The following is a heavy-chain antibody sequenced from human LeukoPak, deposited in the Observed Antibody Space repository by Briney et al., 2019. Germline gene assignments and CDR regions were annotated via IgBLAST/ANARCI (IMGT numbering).Heavy chain of an antibody. CDR1: GFTFSDYY. CDR2: ISSSGSTI. V-gene: IGHV3-11*01. J-gene: IGHJ4*02. CDR3: AKVVQLWSAAPFDY. D-gene: IGHD5-18*01. Sequence: KAGGSLRLSCAAPGFTFSDYYMSWIRQAPGKGLEWVSYISSSGSTIYYADSVKGRFTISRDNAKNSLYLQMNSLRAEDTAVYYCAKVVQLWSAAPFDYWGQGTLVTVSS.